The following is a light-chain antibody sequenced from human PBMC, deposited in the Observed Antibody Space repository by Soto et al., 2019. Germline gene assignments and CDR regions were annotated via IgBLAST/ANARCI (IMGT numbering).Light chain of an antibody. CDR3: QQYNSYSTT. V-gene: IGKV1-5*01. CDR1: QSISSW. Sequence: DIQMTHSPSTLSASVGDIVTITCRASQSISSWLAWYQQKPGKAPKLLIYDASSLESGVPSRFSGSGSGTEFTLTISSLQPDDFATYYCQQYNSYSTTFGQGTKVDIK. CDR2: DAS. J-gene: IGKJ1*01.